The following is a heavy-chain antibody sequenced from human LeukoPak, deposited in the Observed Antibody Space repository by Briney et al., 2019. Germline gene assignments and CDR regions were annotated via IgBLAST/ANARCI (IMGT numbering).Heavy chain of an antibody. CDR2: SNSDGITT. CDR3: TRDRRYGGMDV. Sequence: GGSLRLSCVASGFTFNTYWMHWVRQAPGKGLVWVSRSNSDGITTSYADSVKGRFTMSRDNAKNTLYLQIKSLRVEDTAVCFCTRDRRYGGMDVWGQGTTVTVSS. D-gene: IGHD3-10*01. CDR1: GFTFNTYW. J-gene: IGHJ6*02. V-gene: IGHV3-74*01.